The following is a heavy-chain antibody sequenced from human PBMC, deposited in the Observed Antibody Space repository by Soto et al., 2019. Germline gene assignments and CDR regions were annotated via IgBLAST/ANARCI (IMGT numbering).Heavy chain of an antibody. Sequence: GESLKISCAASGFTFSSYAMSWVRQAPGKGLEWVSAISGSGGSTYYADSVKGRFTISRDNSKNTLYLQMNSLRAEDTAVYYGANWDIVVVPAAIRGGQQPFDYWGQGTLVTVSS. CDR1: GFTFSSYA. V-gene: IGHV3-23*01. CDR3: ANWDIVVVPAAIRGGQQPFDY. J-gene: IGHJ4*02. D-gene: IGHD2-2*02. CDR2: ISGSGGST.